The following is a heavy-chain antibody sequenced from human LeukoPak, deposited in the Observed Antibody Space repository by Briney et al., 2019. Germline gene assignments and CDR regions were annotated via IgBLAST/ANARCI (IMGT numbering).Heavy chain of an antibody. J-gene: IGHJ5*02. D-gene: IGHD6-13*01. V-gene: IGHV1-46*01. CDR2: INPSGGTT. CDR1: GYTFTNYY. CDR3: AKDSAAPGTRGWSDP. Sequence: GASVKVSCKASGYTFTNYYMHWVRQAPGQGLEWMGIINPSGGTTSYAQKFQGRLTMTRDTSTSTVYMELSSLRSEDTAVYYCAKDSAAPGTRGWSDPWGQGTLVTVSS.